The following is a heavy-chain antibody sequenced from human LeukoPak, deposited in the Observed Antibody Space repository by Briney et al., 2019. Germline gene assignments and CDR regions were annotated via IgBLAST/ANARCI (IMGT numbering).Heavy chain of an antibody. D-gene: IGHD4-17*01. J-gene: IGHJ4*02. CDR1: GFTFRSYD. Sequence: PGGSLRLSCAASGFTFRSYDMHWVRQATGKGLEWVSGIGTAGEIYYPGSVKGRFTISRDNAKNSLYLQMNSLRAEDTAVYYCARVSPNTVTTLQYFDYWGQGTLVTVSS. CDR3: ARVSPNTVTTLQYFDY. V-gene: IGHV3-13*01. CDR2: IGTAGEI.